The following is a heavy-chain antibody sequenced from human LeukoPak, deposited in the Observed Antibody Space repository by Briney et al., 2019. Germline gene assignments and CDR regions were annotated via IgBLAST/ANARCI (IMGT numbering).Heavy chain of an antibody. Sequence: GGSLRLSCAASGFTFSSYAMSWVRQAPGKGLEWVSAISGSGGSTYYADSVKGRFTISRDNSKNTLYLQMNSLRAEDTAVYYCAKGGRRWRQLPQMNYYYYYIDVWGKGTTVTVSS. J-gene: IGHJ6*03. D-gene: IGHD5-24*01. V-gene: IGHV3-23*01. CDR1: GFTFSSYA. CDR2: ISGSGGST. CDR3: AKGGRRWRQLPQMNYYYYYIDV.